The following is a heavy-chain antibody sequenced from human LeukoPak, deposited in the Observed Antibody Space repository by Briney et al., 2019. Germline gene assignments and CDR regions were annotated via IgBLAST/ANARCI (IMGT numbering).Heavy chain of an antibody. CDR1: GASISSYY. V-gene: IGHV4-4*07. CDR3: ARDDVDTPPFDY. D-gene: IGHD5-18*01. CDR2: IYVSGSS. Sequence: SETLSLTCTVSGASISSYYWSWIRQPAGKGLEWIGRIYVSGSSVYSPSLKSRVTLSVDTSKNQLSLRLKSVTAADTAVYYCARDDVDTPPFDYLGQGTLVTVSS. J-gene: IGHJ4*02.